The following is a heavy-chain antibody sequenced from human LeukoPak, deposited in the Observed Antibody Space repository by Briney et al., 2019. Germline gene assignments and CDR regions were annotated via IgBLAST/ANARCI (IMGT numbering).Heavy chain of an antibody. Sequence: ASVKVSCKASGYXFTSYYIHWVRQAPGQGLEWMGIINPSGGSTSYAQKFQGRVTTTRDTSTSTVYMELSSLRSEDTAVYYCARGGPNWFDPWGQGTLVTVSS. CDR2: INPSGGST. CDR3: ARGGPNWFDP. V-gene: IGHV1-46*01. D-gene: IGHD2-15*01. J-gene: IGHJ5*02. CDR1: GYXFTSYY.